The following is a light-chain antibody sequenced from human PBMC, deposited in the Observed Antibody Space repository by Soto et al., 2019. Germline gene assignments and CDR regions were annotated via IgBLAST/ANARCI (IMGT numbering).Light chain of an antibody. Sequence: QAVVTQESSLTVSPGGTVTLTCGSGTGPVTSGHYPYWFQQRPGQAPKTLIYDTSSKHSWTPARFSGSLLGGRAALTLAGAQPEDEADYYCLLSFSDGRGIFGGGTKVTVL. CDR1: TGPVTSGHY. CDR2: DTS. J-gene: IGLJ2*01. V-gene: IGLV7-46*01. CDR3: LLSFSDGRGI.